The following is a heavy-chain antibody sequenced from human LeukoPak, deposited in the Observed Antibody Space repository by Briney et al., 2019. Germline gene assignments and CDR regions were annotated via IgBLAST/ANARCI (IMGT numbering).Heavy chain of an antibody. J-gene: IGHJ4*02. CDR3: ARVLYDFWSGYFDY. CDR1: GYTFTGYY. D-gene: IGHD3-3*01. V-gene: IGHV1-2*04. CDR2: INPNSGGT. Sequence: GASVKVSCKASGYTFTGYYMHWVRQAPGQGLEWMGWINPNSGGTNYAQKFQGWVTMTRDTSTSTAYMELRSLRSDDTAVYYCARVLYDFWSGYFDYWGQGTLVTVSS.